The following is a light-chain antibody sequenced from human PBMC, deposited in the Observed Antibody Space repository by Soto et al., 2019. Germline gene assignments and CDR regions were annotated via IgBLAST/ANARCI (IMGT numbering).Light chain of an antibody. J-gene: IGKJ4*01. CDR1: QSVLYSSNNKSC. CDR2: WAS. Sequence: DIVMTQSPDSLAVSLGERATINCKSSQSVLYSSNNKSCLAWFQQKPGQPPKLLIYWASNRESGVPDRFSGSGSGTDFTLSISSLQAGDVAVYYCQQYYSTPLTFGGGTKVEIK. CDR3: QQYYSTPLT. V-gene: IGKV4-1*01.